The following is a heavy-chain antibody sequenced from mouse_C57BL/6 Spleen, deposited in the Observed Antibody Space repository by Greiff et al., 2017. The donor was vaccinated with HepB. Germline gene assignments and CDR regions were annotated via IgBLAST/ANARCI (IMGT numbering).Heavy chain of an antibody. D-gene: IGHD2-5*01. CDR3: ATYYSNYVGYFDV. CDR1: GYTFTSYW. J-gene: IGHJ1*03. Sequence: QVQLQQPGAELVKPGASVKLSCKASGYTFTSYWMHWVKQRPGQGLEWIGMIHPNSGSTNYNEKFKSKATLTVDKSSSTAYMQLSSLTSEDSAVYYCATYYSNYVGYFDVWGTGTTVTVSS. CDR2: IHPNSGST. V-gene: IGHV1-64*01.